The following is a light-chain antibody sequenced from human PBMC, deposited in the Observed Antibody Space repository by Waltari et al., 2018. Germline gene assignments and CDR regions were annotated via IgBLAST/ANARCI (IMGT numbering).Light chain of an antibody. CDR3: CSYAGGHSWV. Sequence: QSALTQPRSVSGSPGQSVTLSCTGTSSDVGGYDYVSWYKQRPGKAPKVMVYEVSMGHSGVPVRYSGSKSGNTASLTISGLQAEDEAEYYCCSYAGGHSWVFGGGTRLTVL. V-gene: IGLV2-11*01. CDR2: EVS. CDR1: SSDVGGYDY. J-gene: IGLJ3*02.